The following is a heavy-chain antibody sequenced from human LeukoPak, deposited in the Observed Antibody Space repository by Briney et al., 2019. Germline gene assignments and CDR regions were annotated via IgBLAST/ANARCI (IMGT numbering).Heavy chain of an antibody. CDR3: ARDGRGMATVYYYYGMDV. V-gene: IGHV3-21*01. CDR1: GFTFSSYS. J-gene: IGHJ6*02. CDR2: ISSSSSYI. Sequence: KSGGSLRLSCAASGFTFSSYSMNWVRQAPGKGLEWVSSISSSSSYIYYADSVKGRFTISRDNAKNSLYLQMNSLRAEDTAVYYCARDGRGMATVYYYYGMDVWGQGTTVTVSS. D-gene: IGHD5-24*01.